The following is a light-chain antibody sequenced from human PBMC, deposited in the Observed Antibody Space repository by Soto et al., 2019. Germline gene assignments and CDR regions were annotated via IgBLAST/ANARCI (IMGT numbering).Light chain of an antibody. J-gene: IGKJ2*01. V-gene: IGKV4-1*01. Sequence: DIVMTQSPDSLAVSLGERATINCKSSQSVLYSSSNRNSLVWYQQQPGQPPKVLIYWASIRESGVPGRFTGSGSGTDFTLTISSLQAEDVAVYYCQQRSSTPYTFGQGTKLEIK. CDR3: QQRSSTPYT. CDR1: QSVLYSSSNRNS. CDR2: WAS.